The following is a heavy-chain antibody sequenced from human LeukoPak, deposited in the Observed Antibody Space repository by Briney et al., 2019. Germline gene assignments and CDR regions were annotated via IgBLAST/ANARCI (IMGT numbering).Heavy chain of an antibody. V-gene: IGHV4-39*07. CDR2: IYYSGST. CDR1: GGSISSSSYY. CDR3: ARGKNPMTKPYYFDY. J-gene: IGHJ4*02. D-gene: IGHD3-22*01. Sequence: SETLSLTCTVSGGSISSSSYYWGWIRQPPGKGLEWIGSIYYSGSTYYNPSLKSRVTISVDTSKNQFSLKLSSVTAADTAVYYCARGKNPMTKPYYFDYWGQGTLVTVSS.